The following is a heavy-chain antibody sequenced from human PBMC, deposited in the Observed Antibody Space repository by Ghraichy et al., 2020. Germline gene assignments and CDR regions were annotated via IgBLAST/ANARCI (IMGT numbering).Heavy chain of an antibody. Sequence: SETLSLTCTVSGGSVSSGSYYWSWIRQPPGKGLEWIGYIYYSGSTNYNPSLKSRVTISVDTSKNQFSLKLSSVTAADTAVYYCARGEWFGAQYYYGMDVWGQGTTVTVSS. D-gene: IGHD3-10*01. CDR3: ARGEWFGAQYYYGMDV. V-gene: IGHV4-61*01. CDR1: GGSVSSGSYY. J-gene: IGHJ6*02. CDR2: IYYSGST.